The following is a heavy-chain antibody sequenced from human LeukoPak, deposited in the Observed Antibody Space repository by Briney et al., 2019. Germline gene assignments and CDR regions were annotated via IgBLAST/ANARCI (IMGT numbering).Heavy chain of an antibody. D-gene: IGHD3-22*01. CDR2: IGTAGDT. CDR1: GFTFSSYD. V-gene: IGHV3-13*01. CDR3: ARSADRSGYFREITLYYFDY. Sequence: GGSLRLSCAASGFTFSSYDMHWVRQATGKGLEWVSAIGTAGDTYYPGSVKGRFTISRENAKNSLYLQMNSLRAEDTAVYYCARSADRSGYFREITLYYFDYWGQGTLVTVSS. J-gene: IGHJ4*02.